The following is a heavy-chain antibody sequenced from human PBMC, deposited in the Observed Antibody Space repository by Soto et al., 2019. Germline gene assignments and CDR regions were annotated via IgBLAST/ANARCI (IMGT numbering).Heavy chain of an antibody. Sequence: QVQLVESGGGVVQPGRSLRLSCAASGITFSNYGMHWVRQAPGKGLEWVAVISYDGSNKYYADSVKGRFTISRDNSNNMLYLQMNSLRVEDTAVYSCARDRRGHGERYNFGEYFHHWGQGTLVTVSS. CDR1: GITFSNYG. CDR2: ISYDGSNK. CDR3: ARDRRGHGERYNFGEYFHH. V-gene: IGHV3-30*03. J-gene: IGHJ1*01. D-gene: IGHD5-12*01.